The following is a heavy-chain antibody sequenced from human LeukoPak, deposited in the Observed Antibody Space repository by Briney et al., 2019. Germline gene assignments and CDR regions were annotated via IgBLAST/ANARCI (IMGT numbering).Heavy chain of an antibody. Sequence: GGSLRLSCEASGFTFSNYWMNWVRQAPGNALEWVAYIRKDGSEKYYVDSVKGRFTISRDNAKNSLYLQMNSLRAEDTAVYYCARGFRAFDFWAQGTMVTVSS. CDR3: ARGFRAFDF. J-gene: IGHJ3*01. CDR1: GFTFSNYW. V-gene: IGHV3-7*01. CDR2: IRKDGSEK.